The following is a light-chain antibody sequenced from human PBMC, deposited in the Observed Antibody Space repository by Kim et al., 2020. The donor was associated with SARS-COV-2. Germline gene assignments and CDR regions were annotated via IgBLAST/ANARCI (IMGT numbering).Light chain of an antibody. CDR2: DVS. V-gene: IGLV2-14*03. Sequence: QSALTQPASVSGSPGQSITISCTGTSSDVGGYNYVSWYQQHPGKAPKLMIYDVSNRPSGVSNRFSGSKSGNTASLTISGLQAEDEADYYCSSYTSSSTLYVCGTGTNVTVL. CDR3: SSYTSSSTLYV. CDR1: SSDVGGYNY. J-gene: IGLJ1*01.